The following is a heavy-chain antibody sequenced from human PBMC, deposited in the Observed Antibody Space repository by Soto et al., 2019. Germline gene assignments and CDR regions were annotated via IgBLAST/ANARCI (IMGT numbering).Heavy chain of an antibody. CDR1: GYTFTAYY. CDR3: ARNMDYYYGPGSGNGHGF. D-gene: IGHD3-10*01. CDR2: INPKFGDT. J-gene: IGHJ6*02. V-gene: IGHV1-2*02. Sequence: QVQLVQSGAEVKEPGDSVRVSCEASGYTFTAYYIHWVRQAPGQGLEWMGWINPKFGDTTYAQDFQGRVSMTRDMSFSTVYMELSRLTSDDTAIYYCARNMDYYYGPGSGNGHGFWGQGTTVTVFS.